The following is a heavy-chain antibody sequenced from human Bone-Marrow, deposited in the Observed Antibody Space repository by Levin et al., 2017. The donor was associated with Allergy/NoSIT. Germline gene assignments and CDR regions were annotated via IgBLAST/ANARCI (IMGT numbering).Heavy chain of an antibody. D-gene: IGHD2-21*01. J-gene: IGHJ3*02. CDR1: GGTFRTYA. CDR2: IIPAVGIT. CDR3: ARDNILGGADRRFDI. V-gene: IGHV1-69*04. Sequence: PGESLKISCKTSGGTFRTYAISWVRQAPGQGLEWMGRIIPAVGITDYAQNFQGRVTLTADTFTSTAYMELSSLRSVDTAKYFCARDNILGGADRRFDIWGQGTMVTVSS.